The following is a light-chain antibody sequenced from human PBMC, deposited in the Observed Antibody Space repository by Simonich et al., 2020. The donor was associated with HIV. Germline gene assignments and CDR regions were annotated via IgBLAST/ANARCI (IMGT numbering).Light chain of an antibody. Sequence: QSALTQPRSVPGSLGQSVTISCTGTSSDVGGYNYVSWYQQHPGKAPKLMIYDVSKRPSGVSNRFSGSKSGNTASLTISGLQAEDEADYYCSSYTSSSSVVFGGGTKLTVL. CDR1: SSDVGGYNY. V-gene: IGLV2-14*01. CDR2: DVS. J-gene: IGLJ2*01. CDR3: SSYTSSSSVV.